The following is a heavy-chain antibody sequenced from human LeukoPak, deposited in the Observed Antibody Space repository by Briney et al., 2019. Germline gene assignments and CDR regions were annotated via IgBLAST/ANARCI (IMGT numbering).Heavy chain of an antibody. CDR2: INHSGST. D-gene: IGHD6-13*01. Sequence: KPSETLSLTCAVYGGSFSGYYWSWICQPPGKGLEWIGEINHSGSTNYNPSLKSRVTISVDTSKNQFSLKLSSVTAADTAVYYCARESAARTGVDYWGQGTLVTVSS. V-gene: IGHV4-34*01. CDR1: GGSFSGYY. J-gene: IGHJ4*02. CDR3: ARESAARTGVDY.